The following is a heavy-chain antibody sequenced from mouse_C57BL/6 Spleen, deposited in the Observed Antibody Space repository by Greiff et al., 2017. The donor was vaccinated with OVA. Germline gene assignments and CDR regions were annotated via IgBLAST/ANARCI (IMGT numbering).Heavy chain of an antibody. CDR2: INPSNGGT. J-gene: IGHJ1*03. V-gene: IGHV1-53*01. CDR1: GYTFTSYW. D-gene: IGHD1-1*01. CDR3: EISYGSRGGHWYFDV. Sequence: QVQLQQSGTELVKPGASVKLSCKASGYTFTSYWMHWVKQRPGQGLEWIGNINPSNGGTNYNEKFKSKATLTVDKSSSPAYMQLSSLTSEDSAVYYCEISYGSRGGHWYFDVWAQGPRSPSPQ.